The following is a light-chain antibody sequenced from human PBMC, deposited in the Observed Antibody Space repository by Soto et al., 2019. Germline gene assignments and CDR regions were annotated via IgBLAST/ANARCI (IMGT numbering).Light chain of an antibody. CDR3: QQRTNWPSST. CDR2: DAS. CDR1: QSARTY. J-gene: IGKJ5*01. V-gene: IGKV3-11*01. Sequence: EVVLTQSPATLSLSPGERATLSCRASQSARTYLAWYQQKPGQAPRLLIHDASSRATGIPARFSGSGSGTDFTLTISSLEPEDFAVYYCQQRTNWPSSTFGQGTRLEIK.